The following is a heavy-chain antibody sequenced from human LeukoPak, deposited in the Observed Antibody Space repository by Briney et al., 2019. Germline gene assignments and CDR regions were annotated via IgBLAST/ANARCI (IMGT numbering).Heavy chain of an antibody. V-gene: IGHV3-7*01. D-gene: IGHD6-13*01. Sequence: GGSLRLSCAASRFTFSSYWMSWVRQAPGKGLEWVANIKQDGSEKYYVDSVKGRFTISRDNAKNSLYLQINSLRAEDTAVYYCARATGSSWYGSQWFGPWGQGTLVTVSS. J-gene: IGHJ5*02. CDR2: IKQDGSEK. CDR3: ARATGSSWYGSQWFGP. CDR1: RFTFSSYW.